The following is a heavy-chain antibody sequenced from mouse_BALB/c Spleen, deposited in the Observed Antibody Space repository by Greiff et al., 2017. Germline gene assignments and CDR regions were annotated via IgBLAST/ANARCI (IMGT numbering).Heavy chain of an antibody. V-gene: IGHV1S132*01. CDR1: GYTFSSYW. CDR2: IFPGTGTT. J-gene: IGHJ1*01. D-gene: IGHD1-1*01. Sequence: QVQLKESGAELMKPGASVKISCKATGYTFSSYWIEWVKQRPGQGLGWIGEIFPGTGTTYYNEKFKGKATLTIDTSSSTAYMQLSSLTSEDSAVYFCARRGYYGSSSGYFDVWGAGTTVTVSS. CDR3: ARRGYYGSSSGYFDV.